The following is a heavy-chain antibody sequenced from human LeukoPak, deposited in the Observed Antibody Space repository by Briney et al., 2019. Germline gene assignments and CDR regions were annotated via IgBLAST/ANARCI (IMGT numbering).Heavy chain of an antibody. D-gene: IGHD2-8*01. Sequence: GGSLGLSCATSGFSFSSNWMSWVRQAPGKGLEWVASMNQDGSSVYSIDSVKGRFIVSRDNAKNLLLLQMNSLRAEDTGVYYCASLLGVPTRWNYWGQGILVTVSS. CDR2: MNQDGSSV. V-gene: IGHV3-7*01. CDR3: ASLLGVPTRWNY. CDR1: GFSFSSNW. J-gene: IGHJ4*02.